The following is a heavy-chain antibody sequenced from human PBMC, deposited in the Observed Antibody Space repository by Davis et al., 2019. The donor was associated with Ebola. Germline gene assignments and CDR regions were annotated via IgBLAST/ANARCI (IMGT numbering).Heavy chain of an antibody. CDR1: GFTFSNAW. V-gene: IGHV3-21*04. Sequence: GESLKISCAASGFTFSNAWMSWVRQAPGKGLEWVSSISSSSSYIYYADSVKGRFTISRDNSKNTLYLQMNSLRAEDTAVYYCAKVDCSGGSCYGMDVWGQGTTVTVSS. J-gene: IGHJ6*02. D-gene: IGHD2-15*01. CDR2: ISSSSSYI. CDR3: AKVDCSGGSCYGMDV.